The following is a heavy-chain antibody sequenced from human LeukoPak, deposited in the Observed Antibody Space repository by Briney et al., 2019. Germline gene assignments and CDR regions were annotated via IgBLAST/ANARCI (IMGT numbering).Heavy chain of an antibody. Sequence: GGSLRLSCAASGFTFSSYSMNWVRQAPGKGLEWVSYISSSSSTIYYADSVKGRFTISRDSAKNSLYLQMNSLRAEDTAVYYCAREGVGATTDHWGQGTLVTVSS. CDR2: ISSSSSTI. J-gene: IGHJ4*02. D-gene: IGHD1-26*01. CDR3: AREGVGATTDH. V-gene: IGHV3-48*04. CDR1: GFTFSSYS.